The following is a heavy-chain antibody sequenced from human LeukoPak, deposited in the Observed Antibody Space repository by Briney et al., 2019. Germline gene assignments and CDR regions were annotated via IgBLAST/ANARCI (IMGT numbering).Heavy chain of an antibody. J-gene: IGHJ6*03. CDR3: ARGGSSWYYYYMDV. CDR2: INWNGGST. D-gene: IGHD6-13*01. CDR1: GFTFDDYG. Sequence: GGSLRLSCAASGFTFDDYGMSWVRQAPGKGLGWVSGINWNGGSTGYADSVKGRFTISRDNAKNSLYLQMNSLRAEDTALYHCARGGSSWYYYYMDVWGKGTTVTVSS. V-gene: IGHV3-20*01.